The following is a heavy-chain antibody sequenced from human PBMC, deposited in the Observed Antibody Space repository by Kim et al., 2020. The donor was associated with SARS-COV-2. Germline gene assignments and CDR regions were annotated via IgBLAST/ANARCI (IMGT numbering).Heavy chain of an antibody. CDR2: INHSVST. CDR1: GGSFSGYY. V-gene: IGHV4-34*01. Sequence: SETLSLTCAVYGGSFSGYYWSWIRQPPGKGLEWIGEINHSVSTNYNPSLKSRVTISVDTSKNQFSLKLSSVTAADTAVYYCARGRRGFSMVRGVYYFDYWGQGTLVTVSS. D-gene: IGHD3-10*01. J-gene: IGHJ4*02. CDR3: ARGRRGFSMVRGVYYFDY.